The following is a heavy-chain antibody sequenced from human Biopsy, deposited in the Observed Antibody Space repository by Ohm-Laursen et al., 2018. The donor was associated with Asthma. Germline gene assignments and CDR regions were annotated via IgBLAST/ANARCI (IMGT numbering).Heavy chain of an antibody. J-gene: IGHJ6*02. CDR2: IYYSGTT. CDR3: VRGSSSWHHGPFHYYYGLDV. V-gene: IGHV4-39*01. D-gene: IGHD6-13*01. CDR1: SGSGGYMRSGNYY. Sequence: TLSLTCSLSSGSGGYMRSGNYYWGWIRQPPGKGLEWIGSIYYSGTTYYNPSLESRVTVSADTSKNQVSRKLTSVTAADTAVYYCVRGSSSWHHGPFHYYYGLDVWGQGTTATVSS.